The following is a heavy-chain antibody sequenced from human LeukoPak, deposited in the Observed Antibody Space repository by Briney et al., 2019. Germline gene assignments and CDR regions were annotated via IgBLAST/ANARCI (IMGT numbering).Heavy chain of an antibody. J-gene: IGHJ6*03. D-gene: IGHD5/OR15-5a*01. V-gene: IGHV4-59*01. Sequence: PSETLSLTCTVSGGSISSYYWSWIRQPPGEGLEWIGYIYYSGSTNYNPSLKSRVTISVDTSKNQFSLKLSSVTAADTAVYYCARVSVQGIGLYYYYYMDVWGKGTTVTVSS. CDR1: GGSISSYY. CDR3: ARVSVQGIGLYYYYYMDV. CDR2: IYYSGST.